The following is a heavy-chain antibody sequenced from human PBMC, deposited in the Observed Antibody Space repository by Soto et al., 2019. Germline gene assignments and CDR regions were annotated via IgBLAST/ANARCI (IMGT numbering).Heavy chain of an antibody. V-gene: IGHV4-39*01. D-gene: IGHD3-22*01. Sequence: SETLSLTCTVSGGSITSSSYYWGWIRQPPGKGLEWIGNTFHTGSTYYNLSLKSRVTISIDTSKNQFSLKLSSVTATDTAVYYCARRGYSSGYHDYWGQGTLVTVSS. CDR1: GGSITSSSYY. CDR3: ARRGYSSGYHDY. CDR2: TFHTGST. J-gene: IGHJ4*02.